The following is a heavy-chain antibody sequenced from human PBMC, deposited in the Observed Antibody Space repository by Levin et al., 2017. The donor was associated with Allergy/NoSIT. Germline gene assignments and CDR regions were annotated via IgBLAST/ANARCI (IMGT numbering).Heavy chain of an antibody. V-gene: IGHV3-48*01. D-gene: IGHD6-13*01. CDR3: VRDVTAARGGP. J-gene: IGHJ5*02. CDR1: GFTFSSYN. Sequence: GESLKISCAASGFTFSSYNMNWIRQAPGKGLEWVSYITSSSTTIYYADSVKGRFTISRDNVENSLYLQMNSLRAEDTGVYYSVRDVTAARGGPWGQGTLVTVSS. CDR2: ITSSSTTI.